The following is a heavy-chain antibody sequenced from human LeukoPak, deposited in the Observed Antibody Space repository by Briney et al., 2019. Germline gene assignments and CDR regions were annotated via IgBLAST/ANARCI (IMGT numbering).Heavy chain of an antibody. CDR3: ARGGRYYDSSALHDY. D-gene: IGHD3-22*01. CDR1: GFTFSDYY. J-gene: IGHJ4*02. CDR2: ISSNSSYT. Sequence: PGGSVRLSWAASGFTFSDYYMSWIRQAPGKGLEWVSYISSNSSYTNYTDSVKGRFTISRDNAKTSLYLKMNSLRAEDTAVYYCARGGRYYDSSALHDYWGQGTL. V-gene: IGHV3-11*06.